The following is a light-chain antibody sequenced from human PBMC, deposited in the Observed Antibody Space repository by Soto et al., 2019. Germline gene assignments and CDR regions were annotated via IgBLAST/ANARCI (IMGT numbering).Light chain of an antibody. V-gene: IGKV3-15*01. Sequence: DIVITQSPATLSVSPWSRSTLACMASQSVRSNLDWYQQKPGQAPRLLIYGASTRAAGIPARFIGSGSGTDFTLTIPSLKSEDFGVYYCHQHNNWWTFGQGTKVDIK. CDR2: GAS. CDR1: QSVRSN. J-gene: IGKJ1*01. CDR3: HQHNNWWT.